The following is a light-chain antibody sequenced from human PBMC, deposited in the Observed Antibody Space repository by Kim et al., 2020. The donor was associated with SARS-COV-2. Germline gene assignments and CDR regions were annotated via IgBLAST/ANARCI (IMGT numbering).Light chain of an antibody. V-gene: IGKV3-11*01. J-gene: IGKJ4*01. Sequence: PGEGAPLACRARQSIDTCFAWYQQRPGQAPRLLVYDASNRATGVPDRFSGSGSGTDFTLTISSLEPEDFSTYYCQQRNSWPPAVTFGGGTKVDIK. CDR3: QQRNSWPPAVT. CDR2: DAS. CDR1: QSIDTC.